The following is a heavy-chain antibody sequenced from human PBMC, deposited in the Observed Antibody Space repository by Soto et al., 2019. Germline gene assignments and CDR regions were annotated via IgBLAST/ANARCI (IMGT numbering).Heavy chain of an antibody. Sequence: SETLSLTCAVYGGSFSGYYWSWIRQPPGKGLEWIGEINHSGSTNYNPSLKSRVTISVDTSKNQFSLKLSSVTAADTAVYYCARVAGGVVIYDYWGQRTLVTVSS. D-gene: IGHD3-3*01. V-gene: IGHV4-34*01. CDR3: ARVAGGVVIYDY. CDR2: INHSGST. CDR1: GGSFSGYY. J-gene: IGHJ4*02.